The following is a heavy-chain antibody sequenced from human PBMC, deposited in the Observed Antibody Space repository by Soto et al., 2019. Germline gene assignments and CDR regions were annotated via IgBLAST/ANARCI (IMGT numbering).Heavy chain of an antibody. V-gene: IGHV3-23*01. Sequence: EVQLLESGGGLVQPGGSLRLCCAASGFTISPYAMSWVRQAPGKGLEWVSGISGSGQITYYADSVKGRFTISRDISKNTLYLQMSSLRAEDTAVYHCAKSLRTTVTTGFWFDPWGQGTLVTVSS. CDR2: ISGSGQIT. J-gene: IGHJ5*02. CDR3: AKSLRTTVTTGFWFDP. CDR1: GFTISPYA. D-gene: IGHD4-17*01.